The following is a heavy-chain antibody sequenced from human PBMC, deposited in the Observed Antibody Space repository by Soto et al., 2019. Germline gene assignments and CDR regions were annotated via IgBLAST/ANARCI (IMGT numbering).Heavy chain of an antibody. D-gene: IGHD3-22*01. CDR2: ISYDGSNK. V-gene: IGHV3-30*18. CDR1: GFTFSSYG. J-gene: IGHJ4*02. CDR3: AKDNHYYESSGAPGY. Sequence: AGSLRLSCAASGFTFSSYGMHWVRQAPGKGLEWVAVISYDGSNKYYADSVKGRFTISRDNSKNTLYLQMNSLRAEDTAVYYCAKDNHYYESSGAPGYWGQGT.